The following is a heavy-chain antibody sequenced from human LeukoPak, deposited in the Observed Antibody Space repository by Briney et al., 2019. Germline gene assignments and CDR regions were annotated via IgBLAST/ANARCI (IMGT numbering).Heavy chain of an antibody. J-gene: IGHJ4*02. CDR3: ARGYCSSTGCGYFDY. Sequence: GGSLRLSCAASGFSFSSYSMSWVRQAPGKGLEWVSSIGQSSTYFYYADSVKGRFTISRDNAKNSLYLQMNGLRAEDTAVYFCARGYCSSTGCGYFDYWGQGALVTVSS. CDR2: IGQSSTYF. CDR1: GFSFSSYS. V-gene: IGHV3-21*01. D-gene: IGHD2-2*01.